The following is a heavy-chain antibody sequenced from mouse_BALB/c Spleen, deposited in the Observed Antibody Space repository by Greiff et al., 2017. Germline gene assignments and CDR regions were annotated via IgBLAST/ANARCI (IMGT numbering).Heavy chain of an antibody. D-gene: IGHD2-2*01. CDR3: ARIYYGYEGDYYAMDY. CDR2: ISYSGST. Sequence: EVQLQESGPGLVKPSQSLSLTCTVTGYSITSDYAWNWIRQFPGNKLEWMGYISYSGSTSYNPSLKSRISITRDTSKNQFFLQLNSVTTEDTATYYCARIYYGYEGDYYAMDYWGQGTSVTVSS. J-gene: IGHJ4*01. CDR1: GYSITSDYA. V-gene: IGHV3-2*02.